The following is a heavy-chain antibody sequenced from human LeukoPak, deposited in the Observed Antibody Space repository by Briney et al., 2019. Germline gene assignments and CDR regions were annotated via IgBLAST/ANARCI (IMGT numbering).Heavy chain of an antibody. V-gene: IGHV4-61*02. CDR2: IYTSGST. CDR3: ASTETYSRALDY. Sequence: SETLSLTCTVSGGSISSGSYYWSWIRQPAGKGLEWIGRIYTSGSTNYNPSLKSRVTISVDTSKNQFSLKLSSVTAADTAVYYCASTETYSRALDYWGQGTLVTVSS. J-gene: IGHJ4*02. D-gene: IGHD6-13*01. CDR1: GGSISSGSYY.